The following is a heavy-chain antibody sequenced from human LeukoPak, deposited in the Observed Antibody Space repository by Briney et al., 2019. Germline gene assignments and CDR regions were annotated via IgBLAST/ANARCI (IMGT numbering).Heavy chain of an antibody. CDR2: IYYSGST. CDR1: GGSISSGGYY. Sequence: SETLSLTCTVSGGSISSGGYYWSWIRQHPGKGLEWIGYIYYSGSTYYNPSLKSRVTISVDTSKNQFSLKLSSVTAADTAVYYCARGSFIRRYCSSTSCYRHDYFDYWGQGTLVTVSS. CDR3: ARGSFIRRYCSSTSCYRHDYFDY. J-gene: IGHJ4*02. D-gene: IGHD2-2*02. V-gene: IGHV4-31*03.